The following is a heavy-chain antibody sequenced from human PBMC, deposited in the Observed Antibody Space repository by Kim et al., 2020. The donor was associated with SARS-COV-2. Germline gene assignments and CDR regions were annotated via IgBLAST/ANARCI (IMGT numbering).Heavy chain of an antibody. CDR1: GGSISSSSYY. CDR2: IYYSGST. V-gene: IGHV4-39*01. D-gene: IGHD3-3*01. CDR3: ARQARAYYDFWSGHIDY. J-gene: IGHJ4*02. Sequence: SETLSLTCTVSGGSISSSSYYWGWIRQPPGKGLEWIGSIYYSGSTYYNPSLKSRVTISVDTSKNQFSLKLSSVTAADTAVYYCARQARAYYDFWSGHIDYWGQGTLVTVSS.